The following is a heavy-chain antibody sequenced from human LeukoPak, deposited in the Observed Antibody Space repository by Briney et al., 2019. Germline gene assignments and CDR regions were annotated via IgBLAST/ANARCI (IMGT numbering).Heavy chain of an antibody. CDR3: VRSGVVTARGLMRADYYYYYYMDV. V-gene: IGHV4-61*02. D-gene: IGHD3-10*01. Sequence: SETLSLTCTVSGGSINSGSYYWSWIRQPAGKGLEWIGRIYIRGTTSYNPSLKSRVTISLDTSKNHFSLKLSSVTAADTAVFYCVRSGVVTARGLMRADYYYYYYMDVWGKGTTVTISS. J-gene: IGHJ6*03. CDR1: GGSINSGSYY. CDR2: IYIRGTT.